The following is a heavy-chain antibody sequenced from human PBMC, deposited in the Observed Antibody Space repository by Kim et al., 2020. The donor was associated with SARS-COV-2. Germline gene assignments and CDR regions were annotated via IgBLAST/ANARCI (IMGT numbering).Heavy chain of an antibody. Sequence: SETLSLTCAVYGGSFSGYYWSWIRQPPGKGLEWIGEINHSGSTNYNPSLKSRVTISVDTSKNQFSLKLSSVTAADTAVYYCARGAGSSWYCSYSFMDVWGKGTTVTVSS. CDR2: INHSGST. J-gene: IGHJ6*03. CDR3: ARGAGSSWYCSYSFMDV. D-gene: IGHD6-13*01. CDR1: GGSFSGYY. V-gene: IGHV4-34*01.